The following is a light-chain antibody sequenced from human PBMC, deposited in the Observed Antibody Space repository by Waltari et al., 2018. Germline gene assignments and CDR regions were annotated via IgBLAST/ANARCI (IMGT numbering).Light chain of an antibody. CDR2: DLT. J-gene: IGLJ2*01. Sequence: TWYHQRPGKVPKLIIYDLTERPSGVSNRFSGSKSGSTASLTVAGLQAEDEGLFYCSAYTSTGSLKFGGGTRVTVL. V-gene: IGLV2-14*03. CDR3: SAYTSTGSLK.